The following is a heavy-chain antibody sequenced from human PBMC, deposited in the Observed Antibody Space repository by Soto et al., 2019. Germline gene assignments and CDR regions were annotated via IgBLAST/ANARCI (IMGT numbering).Heavy chain of an antibody. CDR1: GYTFTNYG. Sequence: QVQLVQSGAEVKKPGASVKVSCKTSGYTFTNYGITWVRQAPGQGLEWMGWISAYNGNTDYAQKLQGRFTMTTDTSTRTVSMELRSLKSDDTAVYYCARWRGYNNYYYVSDYWGQGTLVTVSS. D-gene: IGHD1-20*01. CDR2: ISAYNGNT. J-gene: IGHJ4*02. CDR3: ARWRGYNNYYYVSDY. V-gene: IGHV1-18*01.